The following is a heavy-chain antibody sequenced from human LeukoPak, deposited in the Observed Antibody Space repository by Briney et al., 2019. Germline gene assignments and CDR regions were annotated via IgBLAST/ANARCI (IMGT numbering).Heavy chain of an antibody. V-gene: IGHV6-1*01. CDR2: TYYRSKWYN. Sequence: PSQTLSLTCAISGDSVSSNSAAWNWIRQSPSRGLEWLGRTYYRSKWYNDYAVSAKSRITINPDTSKNQFSLHLSSVTPEDTAVYYCARGLERWLQFYYYYGMDVWGQGTTVTVSS. CDR3: ARGLERWLQFYYYYGMDV. D-gene: IGHD5-24*01. J-gene: IGHJ6*02. CDR1: GDSVSSNSAA.